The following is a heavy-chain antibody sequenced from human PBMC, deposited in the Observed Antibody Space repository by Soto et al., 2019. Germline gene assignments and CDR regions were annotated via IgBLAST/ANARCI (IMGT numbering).Heavy chain of an antibody. CDR2: ISGYNGNT. CDR1: GYIFSRYG. V-gene: IGHV1-18*04. CDR3: AREAAAERNYYGLDV. D-gene: IGHD6-13*01. Sequence: QVKLVQSGPEVRKPGASVKVSCKASGYIFSRYGISWVRQAPGQGLEWMAWISGYNGNTKFGERVQGRVNVTIDTSTSTAYMELRSLRSDDTAVYYCAREAAAERNYYGLDVWGQGTTVIVSS. J-gene: IGHJ6*02.